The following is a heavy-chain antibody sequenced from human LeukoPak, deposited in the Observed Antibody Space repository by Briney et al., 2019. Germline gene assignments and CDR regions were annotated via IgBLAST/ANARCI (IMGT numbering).Heavy chain of an antibody. J-gene: IGHJ4*02. CDR3: GREWAVDF. CDR1: GFTFSDHH. CDR2: ISSSGSII. V-gene: IGHV3-11*04. Sequence: PGGSLRLSCEASGFTFSDHHMTWIRQAPGKGLEWVSYISSSGSIIYYTDSVKGRFTLSRDNAKNSLFLQMNSLRVDDTAVYYCGREWAVDFWGQGTLVTVSS.